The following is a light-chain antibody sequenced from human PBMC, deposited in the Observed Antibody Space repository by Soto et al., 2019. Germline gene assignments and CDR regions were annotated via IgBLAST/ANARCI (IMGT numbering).Light chain of an antibody. CDR1: QSISSW. V-gene: IGKV1-5*01. CDR2: DAS. CDR3: QQYNSYSPYT. J-gene: IGKJ2*01. Sequence: DIQMTQSPSTLSASVGDRVTITCRASQSISSWLAWYQQKPGKAPKLLIYDASSLESGVPSRFSGSGSVTEFTLTISSLKPDDFATYYCQQYNSYSPYTFGQGTKLEIK.